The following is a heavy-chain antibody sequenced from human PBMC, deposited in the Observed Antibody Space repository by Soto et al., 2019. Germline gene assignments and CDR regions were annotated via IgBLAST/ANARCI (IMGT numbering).Heavy chain of an antibody. Sequence: SETLSLTCAVSGYSISSSNWWGWIRQPPGKGLEWIGYIYYSGGTYYNPSLKSRVTMSVDTSKNQFSLKLSSVTAVDTAVYYCARSERDGYYDPRGAFDIWGQGTMVTVSS. D-gene: IGHD3-22*01. CDR2: IYYSGGT. J-gene: IGHJ3*02. CDR1: GYSISSSNW. CDR3: ARSERDGYYDPRGAFDI. V-gene: IGHV4-28*01.